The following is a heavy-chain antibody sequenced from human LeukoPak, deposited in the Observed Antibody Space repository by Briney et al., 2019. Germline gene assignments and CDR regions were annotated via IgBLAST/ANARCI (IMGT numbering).Heavy chain of an antibody. V-gene: IGHV4-61*02. D-gene: IGHD5-12*01. J-gene: IGHJ5*02. CDR3: ARSGYDWGWGLSWFDP. CDR2: ICTSGTT. Sequence: SETLSLTCNVSGVSIRSGSYYWGWIRQPAGKGLEWIGRICTSGTTNYNPSLKSRVTISVGTSKSQFSLKLSSVTAADTAVYYCARSGYDWGWGLSWFDPWGQGTLVTVSS. CDR1: GVSIRSGSYY.